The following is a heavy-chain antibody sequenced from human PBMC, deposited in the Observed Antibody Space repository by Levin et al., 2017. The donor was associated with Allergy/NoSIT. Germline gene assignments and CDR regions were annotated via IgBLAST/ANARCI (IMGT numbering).Heavy chain of an antibody. J-gene: IGHJ4*02. V-gene: IGHV3-74*01. Sequence: QAGGSLRLSCAASGFTFSSYWMHWVRQAPGKGLVWVSRINSDGSSTSYADSVKGRFTISRDNAKNTLYLQMNSLRAEDTAVYYCASDIVVVPAAEDPTPFDYWGQGTLVTVSS. D-gene: IGHD2-2*01. CDR3: ASDIVVVPAAEDPTPFDY. CDR1: GFTFSSYW. CDR2: INSDGSST.